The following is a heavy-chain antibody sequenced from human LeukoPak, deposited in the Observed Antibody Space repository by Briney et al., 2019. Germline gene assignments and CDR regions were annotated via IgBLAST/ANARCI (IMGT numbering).Heavy chain of an antibody. CDR2: IFYTGHT. Sequence: SETLSLTCTVSGGSITSHSWSWIRQLPGKEQDWFGNIFYTGHTNYNPSLRSRVTISVDTSKTQFSLRLTSVTAADTAVYFCARDTDRISSPGSWFDPWGQGTLVTVSS. CDR3: ARDTDRISSPGSWFDP. CDR1: GGSITSHS. V-gene: IGHV4-59*11. J-gene: IGHJ5*02. D-gene: IGHD2/OR15-2a*01.